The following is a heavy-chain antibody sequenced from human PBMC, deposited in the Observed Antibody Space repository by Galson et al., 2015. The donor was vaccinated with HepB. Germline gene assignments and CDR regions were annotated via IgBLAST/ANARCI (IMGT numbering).Heavy chain of an antibody. CDR3: AKVREDYLNYYYGMDV. CDR2: ISGSGGST. V-gene: IGHV3-23*01. CDR1: GFTFSSYA. D-gene: IGHD4-11*01. J-gene: IGHJ6*02. Sequence: SLRLSCAASGFTFSSYAMSWVRQAPGKGLEWVSAISGSGGSTYYADSVKGRFTISRDNSKNTLYLQMNSLRAEDTAVYYCAKVREDYLNYYYGMDVWGQGTTVTVSS.